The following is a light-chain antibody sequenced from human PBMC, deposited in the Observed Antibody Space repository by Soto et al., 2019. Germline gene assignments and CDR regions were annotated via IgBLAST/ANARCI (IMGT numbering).Light chain of an antibody. V-gene: IGLV2-14*01. CDR3: SSYAGSSTLV. CDR1: SSDVGANNY. CDR2: EVS. J-gene: IGLJ3*02. Sequence: QSALTQPASVSGSPGQPITISCTGTSSDVGANNYVSWYQHHPGKAPKLLIYEVSNRPSGVSSRFSGSKSGNTASLTISGLQAEDEADYYCSSYAGSSTLVFGGGTKLTVL.